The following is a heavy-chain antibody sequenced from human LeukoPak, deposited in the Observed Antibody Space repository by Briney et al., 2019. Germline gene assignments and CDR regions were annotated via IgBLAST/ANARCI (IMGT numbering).Heavy chain of an antibody. Sequence: SETLSLTCTVSGGSISSYYWSWIRQPPGKGLEWIGYIYYSGSTNYNPSLKSRVTISVDTSKNQFSLKLSSVTAADTAVYYCARTTEGGYTYDYFYYYYMDVWGKGTTVTISS. CDR3: ARTTEGGYTYDYFYYYYMDV. CDR2: IYYSGST. V-gene: IGHV4-59*01. D-gene: IGHD5-18*01. J-gene: IGHJ6*03. CDR1: GGSISSYY.